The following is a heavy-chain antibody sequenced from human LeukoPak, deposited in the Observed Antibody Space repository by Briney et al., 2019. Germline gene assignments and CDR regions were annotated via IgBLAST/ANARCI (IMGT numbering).Heavy chain of an antibody. D-gene: IGHD5-24*01. V-gene: IGHV1-8*01. CDR3: ARGRGRWLQYVGY. CDR1: GYTFTSYY. J-gene: IGHJ4*02. Sequence: ASVTVSCMASGYTFTSYYINWVRQAPGQGREWMGWMTPNSGNTGYAQKFQGRVTMTRNTSISTAYMELSSLRSEDTAVYDCARGRGRWLQYVGYWGQGTLVTVSS. CDR2: MTPNSGNT.